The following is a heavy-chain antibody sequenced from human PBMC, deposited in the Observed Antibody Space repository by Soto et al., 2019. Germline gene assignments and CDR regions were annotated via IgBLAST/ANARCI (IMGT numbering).Heavy chain of an antibody. Sequence: QVQLMQSGAEVRKPGASVKVSCEASGYSFTAYYIFWVRQAPGQGLEWLGWMNPTSGDSKYVQHLQGRVTMTRDTSISTAYMELRGLKSDDTAVYYCARDGEYSSSSGLLSYWGQGTLVTV. CDR3: ARDGEYSSSSGLLSY. D-gene: IGHD6-6*01. CDR2: MNPTSGDS. J-gene: IGHJ4*02. V-gene: IGHV1-2*02. CDR1: GYSFTAYY.